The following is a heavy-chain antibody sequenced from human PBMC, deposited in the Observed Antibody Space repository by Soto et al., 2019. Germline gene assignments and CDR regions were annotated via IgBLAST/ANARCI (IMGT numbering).Heavy chain of an antibody. Sequence: SETLSLTCTVSGGSISSGGYYWSWIRQHPGKGLEWIGYIFYSGSTYYNPSLKSRVTISVDRSKSQFSLNLTSVTAADTAVYYCATSRYSGYDYAPDIWGQGTMVTVSS. J-gene: IGHJ3*02. CDR1: GGSISSGGYY. CDR3: ATSRYSGYDYAPDI. V-gene: IGHV4-31*03. D-gene: IGHD5-12*01. CDR2: IFYSGST.